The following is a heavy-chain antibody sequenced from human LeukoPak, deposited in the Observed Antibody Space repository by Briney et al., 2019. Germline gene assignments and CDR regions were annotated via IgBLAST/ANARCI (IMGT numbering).Heavy chain of an antibody. CDR3: ARARVVVVPAALFDY. CDR2: IYYSGST. V-gene: IGHV4-59*01. Sequence: SETLSLTCTVSGGSISSYYWSWIRQPPRKGLEWIGYIYYSGSTNYNPSLKSRVTISVDTSKNQFSLKLSSVTAADTAVYYCARARVVVVPAALFDYWGQGTLVTVSS. J-gene: IGHJ4*02. D-gene: IGHD2-2*01. CDR1: GGSISSYY.